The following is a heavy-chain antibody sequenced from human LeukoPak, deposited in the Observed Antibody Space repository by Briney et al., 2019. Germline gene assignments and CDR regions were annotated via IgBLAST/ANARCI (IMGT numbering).Heavy chain of an antibody. CDR1: GYTFTTNW. J-gene: IGHJ4*02. CDR2: VYPGTSDS. V-gene: IGHV5-51*01. D-gene: IGHD6-19*01. CDR3: ARLGGYSTGWYIQY. Sequence: GESLKISCKGFGYTFTTNWIAWVRQMPGKGLGWMGVVYPGTSDSRYSPSFQGQVTISADNSLSAAYLQWSSLKASDSAMYYCARLGGYSTGWYIQYWGQGTLVTVSS.